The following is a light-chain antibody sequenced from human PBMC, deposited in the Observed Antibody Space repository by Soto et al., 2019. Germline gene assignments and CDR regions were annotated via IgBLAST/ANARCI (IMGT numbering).Light chain of an antibody. CDR2: TAY. CDR3: QQINSYPLT. CDR1: QTTSSY. V-gene: IGKV1-9*01. J-gene: IGKJ4*01. Sequence: IQLAQAPSSLSASVGGRGTITCRAIQTTSSYLNWDQQTPGQASKLLIYTAYRLQSGVPSRLSGSGSGTEFKLPISSLQPEEFATYYCQQINSYPLTFGGGTKVDIK.